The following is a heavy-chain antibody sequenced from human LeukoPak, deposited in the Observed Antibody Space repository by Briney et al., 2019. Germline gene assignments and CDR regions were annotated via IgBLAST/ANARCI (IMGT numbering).Heavy chain of an antibody. V-gene: IGHV1-2*02. CDR1: GYTFTGYY. CDR3: ARVSRTRVYYYYMDV. D-gene: IGHD5/OR15-5a*01. Sequence: GASVKVSCKASGYTFTGYYMHWVRQAPGQGLEWMGWINPNSGGTNYAQKFQGRVTMSRDTSISTAYMELSRLRSDDTAVYYCARVSRTRVYYYYMDVWGKGTTVTVSS. J-gene: IGHJ6*03. CDR2: INPNSGGT.